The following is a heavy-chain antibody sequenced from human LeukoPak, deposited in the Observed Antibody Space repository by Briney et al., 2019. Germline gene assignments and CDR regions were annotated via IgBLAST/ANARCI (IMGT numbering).Heavy chain of an antibody. D-gene: IGHD2-8*02. CDR1: RFTFSSYW. J-gene: IGHJ6*02. CDR2: INNDGSST. CDR3: ARDWDTGGMDV. Sequence: GGSLSLSCAASRFTFSSYWMHWVRQAPGKGLVWVSRINNDGSSTNYADSVKGRFTISRDNAKNTLYLQMNSLRAEDTGVYYCARDWDTGGMDVWGQGTTVTVSS. V-gene: IGHV3-74*01.